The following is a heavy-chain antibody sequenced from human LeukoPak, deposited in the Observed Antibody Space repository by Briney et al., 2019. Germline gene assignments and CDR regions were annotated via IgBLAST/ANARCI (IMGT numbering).Heavy chain of an antibody. CDR1: GGSISSYY. CDR3: ARHDRYSRAKSQSNWFDP. CDR2: IYYSGST. D-gene: IGHD2-21*02. V-gene: IGHV4-59*08. J-gene: IGHJ5*02. Sequence: SETLSLTCTVSGGSISSYYWSWIRQPPGKGLEWIGYIYYSGSTNYNPSLKSRVTISVDTSKNQFSLKLSSVTAADTAVYYCARHDRYSRAKSQSNWFDPWGQGTLVTVSS.